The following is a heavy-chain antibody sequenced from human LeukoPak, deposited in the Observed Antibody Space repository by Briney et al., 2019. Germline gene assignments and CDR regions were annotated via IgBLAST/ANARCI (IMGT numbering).Heavy chain of an antibody. CDR1: GYTFTGYY. V-gene: IGHV1-2*02. CDR3: ARESAYIVVVVAATVNWFDP. J-gene: IGHJ5*02. Sequence: ASVKVSCKASGYTFTGYYMHWVRQAPGQGLEWMGWINPNSSGTNYAQKFQGRVTMTRDTSISTAYMELSRLRSDDTAVYYCARESAYIVVVVAATVNWFDPWGQGTLVTVSS. D-gene: IGHD2-15*01. CDR2: INPNSSGT.